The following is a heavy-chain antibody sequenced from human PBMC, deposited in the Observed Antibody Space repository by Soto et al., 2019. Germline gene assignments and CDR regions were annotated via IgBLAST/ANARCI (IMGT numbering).Heavy chain of an antibody. V-gene: IGHV3-30*18. CDR2: ISYDGSNK. CDR1: GFTFSSYG. CDR3: PKVAVPAASYYYGIXV. D-gene: IGHD2-2*01. Sequence: GGSLRLSCAASGFTFSSYGMHWVRQAPGKGLEWVAVISYDGSNKYYADSVKGRFTISRDNSKNTLYLQMNSLRAEDTAVYYSPKVAVPAASYYYGIXVLGQGTTVTVSS. J-gene: IGHJ6*02.